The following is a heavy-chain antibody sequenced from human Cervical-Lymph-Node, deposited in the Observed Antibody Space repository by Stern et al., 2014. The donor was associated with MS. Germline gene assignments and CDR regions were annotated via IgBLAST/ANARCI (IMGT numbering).Heavy chain of an antibody. CDR1: RFTFRSYG. V-gene: IGHV3-30*18. J-gene: IGHJ6*02. CDR2: TSYDGGNT. Sequence: VQLEESGGGVVQPGTSLRLSCTGSRFTFRSYGIHWVRQAPGKGLEWVAVTSYDGGNTPYADAVKGQFTISRDNSKNTVYLHLNSLRPEDTGVYHCAKDRRGGYNYLYGMDVWGQGTTVTVS. CDR3: AKDRRGGYNYLYGMDV. D-gene: IGHD5-18*01.